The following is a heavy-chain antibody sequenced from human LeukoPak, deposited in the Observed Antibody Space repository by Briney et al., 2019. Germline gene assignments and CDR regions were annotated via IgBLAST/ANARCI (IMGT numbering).Heavy chain of an antibody. CDR3: AKVAKYYYGSETYYFFEH. V-gene: IGHV3-21*01. J-gene: IGHJ4*02. Sequence: GGSLRPSCAASGFTFSSYSMNWVRQAPGKGLEWVSSISSSSSYIYYADSVKGRFTISRDNAKNSLYLQMNSLRAEDTAVYYCAKVAKYYYGSETYYFFEHWGQGTPVTASS. CDR2: ISSSSSYI. CDR1: GFTFSSYS. D-gene: IGHD3-10*01.